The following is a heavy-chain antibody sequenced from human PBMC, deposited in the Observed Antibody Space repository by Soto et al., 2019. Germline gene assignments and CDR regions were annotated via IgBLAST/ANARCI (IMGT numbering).Heavy chain of an antibody. CDR1: CGSISSYY. V-gene: IGHV4-59*01. CDR2: IYYSGST. J-gene: IGHJ4*02. CDR3: ARGEQLVDY. D-gene: IGHD6-6*01. Sequence: PSETLSLTCTVSCGSISSYYWSWIRQPPGKGLEWIGYIYYSGSTNYNPSLKSRVTISVDTSKNQFSLKLSSVTAADTAVYYCARGEQLVDYWGQGTLVTVSS.